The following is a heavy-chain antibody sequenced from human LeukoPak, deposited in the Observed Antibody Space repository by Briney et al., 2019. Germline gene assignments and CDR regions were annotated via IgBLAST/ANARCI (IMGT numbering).Heavy chain of an antibody. Sequence: SVKVSCKASGGTFSSYATSWVRQAPGQGLEWMGGIIPIFGTANYAQKFQGRVTITTDESTSTAYMELSSLRSEDTAVYYCAKSAHYGRIFDYWGQGTLVTVSS. D-gene: IGHD3-16*01. CDR1: GGTFSSYA. V-gene: IGHV1-69*05. CDR3: AKSAHYGRIFDY. CDR2: IIPIFGTA. J-gene: IGHJ4*02.